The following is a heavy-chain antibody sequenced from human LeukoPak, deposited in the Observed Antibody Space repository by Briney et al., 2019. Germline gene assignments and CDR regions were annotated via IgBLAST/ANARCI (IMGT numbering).Heavy chain of an antibody. Sequence: SETLSLTCTVSGDSISSYYWSWIRQPAGKGLEWVGRIYTSETTNYNPSLKGRVTMSVDTSKNQLSLKLSSVTAADTAVYYCARESSRNFDIWGQGTMVTVSS. CDR1: GDSISSYY. CDR2: IYTSETT. V-gene: IGHV4-4*07. D-gene: IGHD2-2*01. CDR3: ARESSRNFDI. J-gene: IGHJ3*02.